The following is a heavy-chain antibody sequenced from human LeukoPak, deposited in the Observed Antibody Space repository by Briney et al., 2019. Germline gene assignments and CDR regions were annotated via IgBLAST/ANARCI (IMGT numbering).Heavy chain of an antibody. CDR1: GFTVSSNY. CDR2: IYSGGST. D-gene: IGHD3-22*01. Sequence: PGGSLRLSCAASGFTVSSNYMSWVRQAPGKGLEWVSVIYSGGSTYYADSVKGRFTISRDNSKSTLYLQINSLRAEDTAVYYCARDFQPYYDSSGYGAFDIWGQGTMVTVSS. CDR3: ARDFQPYYDSSGYGAFDI. J-gene: IGHJ3*02. V-gene: IGHV3-53*01.